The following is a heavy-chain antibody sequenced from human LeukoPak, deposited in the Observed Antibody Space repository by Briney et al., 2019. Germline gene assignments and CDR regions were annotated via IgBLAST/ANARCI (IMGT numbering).Heavy chain of an antibody. Sequence: PSETLSLTCTVSGGSISSSSYYWGWIRQPPGKGLEWIGSIYYSGSTYYNPSLKSRVTISVDTSKNQFSLKLSSVTAADTAVYYCATGSSGYYTYFDYWGQGTLVTVSS. J-gene: IGHJ4*02. CDR2: IYYSGST. CDR1: GGSISSSSYY. D-gene: IGHD3-3*01. CDR3: ATGSSGYYTYFDY. V-gene: IGHV4-39*07.